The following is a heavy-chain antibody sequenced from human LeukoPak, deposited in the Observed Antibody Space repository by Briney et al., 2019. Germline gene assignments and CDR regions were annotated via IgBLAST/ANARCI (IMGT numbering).Heavy chain of an antibody. CDR2: ISSSSSYI. D-gene: IGHD2-15*01. J-gene: IGHJ4*02. CDR3: ASRYCSGGSCYYDYLDY. V-gene: IGHV3-21*01. Sequence: GGSLRLSCAASGFTFSSYSMNWVRQAPGKGLEWVSSISSSSSYIYYADSVKGRFTISRDNAKNSLYLQMNSLRAEDTAVYYCASRYCSGGSCYYDYLDYWGQGTLVTVSS. CDR1: GFTFSSYS.